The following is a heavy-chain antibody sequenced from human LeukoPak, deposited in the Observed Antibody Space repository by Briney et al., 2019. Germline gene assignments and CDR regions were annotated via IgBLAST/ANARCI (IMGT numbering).Heavy chain of an antibody. CDR1: GFTFRSYG. V-gene: IGHV3-7*01. CDR3: ARDFGSY. J-gene: IGHJ4*02. Sequence: GGSLRLSCAASGFTFRSYGMSWVRQAPGKGLEWVANIKQDGSEKYYVDSVKGRFTISRDNAKNSLYLQMNSLRAEDTAVYYCARDFGSYWGQGTLVTVSS. CDR2: IKQDGSEK. D-gene: IGHD3-10*01.